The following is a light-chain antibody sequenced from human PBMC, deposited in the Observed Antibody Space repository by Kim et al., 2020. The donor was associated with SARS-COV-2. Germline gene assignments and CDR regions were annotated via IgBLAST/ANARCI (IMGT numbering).Light chain of an antibody. CDR2: EVK. J-gene: IGLJ3*02. Sequence: QSALTQPPSASGSPGQSVTISCSGISSDVDDYPYVSWYQQHPGKAPRLLIYEVKYRPSGVPGRFSGSRSGNTASLTVSGLQAEDEADYYCSSSAGSNNLVFGGGTQLTVL. CDR3: SSSAGSNNLV. V-gene: IGLV2-8*01. CDR1: SSDVDDYPY.